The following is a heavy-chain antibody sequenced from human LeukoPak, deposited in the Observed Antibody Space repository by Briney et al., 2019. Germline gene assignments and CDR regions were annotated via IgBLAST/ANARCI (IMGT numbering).Heavy chain of an antibody. CDR1: GGSISYYS. CDR2: VFSGGSA. J-gene: IGHJ6*03. CDR3: ARSYGGYPFYYSQLNV. Sequence: SETLSLTCTVSGGSISYYSWSWIRQPAGKGLEWIGRVFSGGSADYNPSLKSRVTVSVDTSNNQISLKLRSVTAADTAVYYCARSYGGYPFYYSQLNVWGKGTTVTVSS. V-gene: IGHV4-4*07. D-gene: IGHD5-12*01.